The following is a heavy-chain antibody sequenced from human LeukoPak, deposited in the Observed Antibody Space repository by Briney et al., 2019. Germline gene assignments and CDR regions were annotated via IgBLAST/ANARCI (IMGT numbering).Heavy chain of an antibody. CDR2: IYSGGST. D-gene: IGHD2-8*01. Sequence: PGGSLRLSCAASGFTVSSNYMSWVRQAPGKGLEWVSVIYSGGSTYYADSVKGRFTISRDNSKNTLYLQMNSLRAEDTAVYYCARDLRGEYCTNGVCSKTTPQIFQHWGQGTLVTVSS. CDR3: ARDLRGEYCTNGVCSKTTPQIFQH. J-gene: IGHJ1*01. CDR1: GFTVSSNY. V-gene: IGHV3-66*01.